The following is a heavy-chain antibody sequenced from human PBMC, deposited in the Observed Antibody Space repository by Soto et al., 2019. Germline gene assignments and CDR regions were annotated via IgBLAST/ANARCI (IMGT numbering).Heavy chain of an antibody. D-gene: IGHD3-3*01. V-gene: IGHV4-39*01. CDR3: ASRRKFGVGEGVWFDP. CDR2: VYYSTST. Sequence: QLQLQESGPGLVKPSETLSLTCTVSGGSLRSSIYYWGWIRQPPGKGLEWIGSVYYSTSTYYSPSLKSRVALPVDTSKSEFSLQPSSVPAADTAVYDGASRRKFGVGEGVWFDPWGQGTLVTVSS. J-gene: IGHJ5*02. CDR1: GGSLRSSIYY.